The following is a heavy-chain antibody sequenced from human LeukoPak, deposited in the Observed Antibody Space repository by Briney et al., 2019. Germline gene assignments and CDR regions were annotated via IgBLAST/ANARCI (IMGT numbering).Heavy chain of an antibody. J-gene: IGHJ4*02. CDR2: IWYDGSNQ. V-gene: IGHV3-33*06. D-gene: IGHD3-10*01. CDR3: AKDPYGSGRYYFDY. CDR1: GFTFSSYG. Sequence: GGSLRLSCAASGFTFSSYGMHWVRQAPGKGLEWVAVIWYDGSNQYYADSVKGRFTISRDNSRDTLYLQMNSLRAEDTAVYYCAKDPYGSGRYYFDYWGQGTLVTVSS.